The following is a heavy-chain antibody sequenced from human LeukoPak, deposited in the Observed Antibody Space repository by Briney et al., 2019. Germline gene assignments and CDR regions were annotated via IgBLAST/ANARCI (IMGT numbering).Heavy chain of an antibody. CDR3: ARDKDYGFTY. D-gene: IGHD4-17*01. Sequence: PGGSLRLSCAASGFTFSSYAMSWVRQAPGKGPEWISWITGSGSGIIYADSVKGRFTISRDNAKNSLFLQMNSLRVEDTAVYYCARDKDYGFTYWGQGTLVTVSS. CDR2: ITGSGSGI. CDR1: GFTFSSYA. V-gene: IGHV3-48*01. J-gene: IGHJ4*02.